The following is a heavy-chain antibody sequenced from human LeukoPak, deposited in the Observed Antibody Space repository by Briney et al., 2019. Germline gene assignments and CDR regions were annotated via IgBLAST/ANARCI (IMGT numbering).Heavy chain of an antibody. D-gene: IGHD4-17*01. Sequence: GGSLRLSCAASGFTFSSYATHWVRQAPGKGLEWVSAISGSGGSTYYADSVKGRFTISRDNSKNTLYLQMNSLRAEDTAVYYCAKATDYGDYGGWFDPWGQGTLVTVSS. V-gene: IGHV3-23*01. J-gene: IGHJ5*02. CDR2: ISGSGGST. CDR1: GFTFSSYA. CDR3: AKATDYGDYGGWFDP.